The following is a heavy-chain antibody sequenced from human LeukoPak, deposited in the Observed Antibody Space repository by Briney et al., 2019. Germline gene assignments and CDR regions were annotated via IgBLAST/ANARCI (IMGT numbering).Heavy chain of an antibody. CDR2: ISGSGGNT. J-gene: IGHJ4*02. CDR1: GFTFSNYA. V-gene: IGHV3-23*01. Sequence: GGSLRLSCAASGFTFSNYAMSWVRQAPGKGLEWVSAISGSGGNTFYADSVKGRFTISRDEYANTLQLHRSSLRVEDTALYPCAQWGTLGILSFDYGGEGPLVTVSS. D-gene: IGHD1-1*01. CDR3: AQWGTLGILSFDY.